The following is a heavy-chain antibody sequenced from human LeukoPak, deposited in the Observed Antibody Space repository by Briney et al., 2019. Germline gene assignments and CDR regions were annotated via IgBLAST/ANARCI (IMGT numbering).Heavy chain of an antibody. V-gene: IGHV3-66*01. D-gene: IGHD3-10*01. Sequence: GGSLRLSCAASGFTVSSSYMSWVRQAPGKGLEWVSVIYSGGSTYYADPVKGRFTISRDNSRNTLYLQMNTLRAEDTAVYYCARGWFYGMDVWGQGTTVSVSS. CDR1: GFTVSSSY. CDR2: IYSGGST. J-gene: IGHJ6*02. CDR3: ARGWFYGMDV.